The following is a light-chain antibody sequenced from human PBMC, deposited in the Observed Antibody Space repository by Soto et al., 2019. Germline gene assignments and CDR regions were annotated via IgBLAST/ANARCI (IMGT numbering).Light chain of an antibody. Sequence: QSVLTQPASVSGSPGQSITISCTGTRSDVGGYNFVSWYQHHPGKAPKLIIYDVTNRPSGISNRFSGSKSGNTASLTISGLQAEDEADYYCTSYTSSITYVFGTGT. V-gene: IGLV2-14*03. J-gene: IGLJ1*01. CDR3: TSYTSSITYV. CDR1: RSDVGGYNF. CDR2: DVT.